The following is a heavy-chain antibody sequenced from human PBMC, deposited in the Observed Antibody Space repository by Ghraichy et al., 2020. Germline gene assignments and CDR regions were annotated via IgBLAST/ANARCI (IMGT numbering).Heavy chain of an antibody. V-gene: IGHV4-34*01. Sequence: LSLTCAVYGGSFSGYYWSWIRQPPGKGLEWIGEINHSGSTNYNPSLKSRVTISVDTSKNQFSLKLSSVTAADTAVYYCARIGYCSSTSCSGWGYYYYYYMDVWGKGTTVTVSS. CDR2: INHSGST. CDR1: GGSFSGYY. D-gene: IGHD2-2*01. CDR3: ARIGYCSSTSCSGWGYYYYYYMDV. J-gene: IGHJ6*03.